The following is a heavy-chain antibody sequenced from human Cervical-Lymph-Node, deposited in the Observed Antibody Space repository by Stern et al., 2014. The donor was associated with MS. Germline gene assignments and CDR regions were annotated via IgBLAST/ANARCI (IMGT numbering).Heavy chain of an antibody. CDR2: ASNDGSNP. CDR3: SRGGPIVGTTVTFDY. Sequence: QVQLVQSGGGVVQPGRSLRLSCAASGFIFNNYAMHWVRQTPVKGLEWVAAASNDGSNPHYADSVKGRFTIARDNSKNTLYLQINSLTAEDTAVYYCSRGGPIVGTTVTFDYWGQGTLVTVSS. CDR1: GFIFNNYA. D-gene: IGHD1-26*01. V-gene: IGHV3-30*04. J-gene: IGHJ4*02.